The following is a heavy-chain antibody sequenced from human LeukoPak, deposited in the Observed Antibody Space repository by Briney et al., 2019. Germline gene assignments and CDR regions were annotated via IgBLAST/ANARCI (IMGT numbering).Heavy chain of an antibody. CDR1: GFTFSTYW. CDR2: VNSAGSDT. J-gene: IGHJ4*02. Sequence: GGSLRLSCAASGFTFSTYWMHWVRQAPGKGLMLVSRVNSAGSDTTYADSVKGRFTISRDNAKNTLYLQMNSLRAEDTAVYYCVNSPYGGFGLYWGQGTLVTVSS. CDR3: VNSPYGGFGLY. V-gene: IGHV3-74*01. D-gene: IGHD5-12*01.